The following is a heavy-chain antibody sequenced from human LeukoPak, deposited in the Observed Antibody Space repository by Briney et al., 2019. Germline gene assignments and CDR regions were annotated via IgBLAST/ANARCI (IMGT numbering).Heavy chain of an antibody. Sequence: GGSLRLSCAASGFTFSSYAMSWVRQAPGKGLEWVSAISGSGGSTYYADSVKGRFTISRDNSKNTLYLQMNSLRAEDTAVYYCAKDSEDTYSGYSSGWYNYWGQGTLVTVSS. V-gene: IGHV3-23*01. D-gene: IGHD6-19*01. CDR2: ISGSGGST. CDR1: GFTFSSYA. J-gene: IGHJ4*02. CDR3: AKDSEDTYSGYSSGWYNY.